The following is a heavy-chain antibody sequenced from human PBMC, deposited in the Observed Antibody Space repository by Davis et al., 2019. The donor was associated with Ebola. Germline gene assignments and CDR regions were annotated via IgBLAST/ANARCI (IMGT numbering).Heavy chain of an antibody. CDR1: GCSIGSYY. CDR3: ARGGGDIVVVPAANTYYYYMDV. J-gene: IGHJ6*03. CDR2: IYYSGST. Sequence: PSETLSLTCTVSGCSIGSYYWTWIRQPPGKGLGWIGYIYYSGSTNYNPSLKSRVTISVDTSKNQFSLKLSYVTAADTAVYYCARGGGDIVVVPAANTYYYYMDVWGKGTTVTVSS. V-gene: IGHV4-59*01. D-gene: IGHD2-2*01.